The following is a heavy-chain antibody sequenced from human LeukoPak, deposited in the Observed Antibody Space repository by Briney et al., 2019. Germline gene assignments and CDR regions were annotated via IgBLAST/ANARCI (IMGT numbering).Heavy chain of an antibody. CDR3: ARVGGDTMVRGVINGMDV. D-gene: IGHD3-10*01. Sequence: ASVKVSCKASGGTFSSYAISWVRQAPGQGLEWMGRIIPILGIANYAQKFQGSVTITADKSTSTAYMELSSLRSEDTAVYYCARVGGDTMVRGVINGMDVWGQGTTVTVSS. CDR2: IIPILGIA. CDR1: GGTFSSYA. V-gene: IGHV1-69*04. J-gene: IGHJ6*02.